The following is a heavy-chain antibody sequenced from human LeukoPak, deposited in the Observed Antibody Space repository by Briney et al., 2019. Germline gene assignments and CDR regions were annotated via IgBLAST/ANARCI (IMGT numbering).Heavy chain of an antibody. Sequence: NPSETLSLTCTVSGGSISTYYWGWIRQPAGKGLEWIGRTYSSGSTEYNPSLKSRVTMSVDTSKNQFSLNLSSVTAADTAVYYCARASGGNSHFDYWGQGTLVTVSS. CDR3: ARASGGNSHFDY. CDR1: GGSISTYY. J-gene: IGHJ4*02. V-gene: IGHV4-4*07. D-gene: IGHD4-23*01. CDR2: TYSSGST.